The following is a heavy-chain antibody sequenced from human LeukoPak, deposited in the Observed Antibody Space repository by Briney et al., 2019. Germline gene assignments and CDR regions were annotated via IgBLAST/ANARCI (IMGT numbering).Heavy chain of an antibody. V-gene: IGHV4-30-2*01. D-gene: IGHD3-22*01. CDR2: IYHSGST. J-gene: IGHJ4*02. Sequence: SETLSLTCAVSGGSISSGGYSWSWIRQPPGKGLEWIGYIYHSGSTYYNPSLKSRVTISVDRSKNQFSLKLSSVTAADTAVYYCARDITMIDWGQGTLVTVSS. CDR1: GGSISSGGYS. CDR3: ARDITMID.